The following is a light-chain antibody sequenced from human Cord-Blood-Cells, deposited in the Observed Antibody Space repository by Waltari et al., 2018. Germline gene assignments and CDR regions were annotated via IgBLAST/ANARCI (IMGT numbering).Light chain of an antibody. Sequence: SPGERATLSCRASQSVSSNLAWYQQKPGQAPRLLIYGASTRATGIPARFSGSGSGTEFTLTISSLQSEDFAVYYCQQYNNWRWTFGQGTKVEIK. CDR3: QQYNNWRWT. J-gene: IGKJ1*01. CDR1: QSVSSN. V-gene: IGKV3-15*01. CDR2: GAS.